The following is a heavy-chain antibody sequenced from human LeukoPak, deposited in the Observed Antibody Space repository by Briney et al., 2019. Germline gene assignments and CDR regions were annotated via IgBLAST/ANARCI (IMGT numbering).Heavy chain of an antibody. V-gene: IGHV3-74*01. Sequence: GGSLRLSCAASGFTFSSYWMHWVRQAPGKGLEWVSRINSDGSSTSYADSVKGRFTISRDNAKNSLYLQMNSLRAEDTAVYYCARALFMQLVGWFDPWGQGTLVTVSS. J-gene: IGHJ5*02. CDR2: INSDGSST. D-gene: IGHD6-6*01. CDR1: GFTFSSYW. CDR3: ARALFMQLVGWFDP.